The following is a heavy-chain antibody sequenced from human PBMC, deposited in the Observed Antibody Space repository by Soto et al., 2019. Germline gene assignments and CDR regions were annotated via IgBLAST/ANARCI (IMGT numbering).Heavy chain of an antibody. V-gene: IGHV4-59*01. CDR1: GGSISSYY. CDR3: AREDDRGDSLDV. J-gene: IGHJ6*02. Sequence: PSETLSLTCTVSGGSISSYYWSWIRQPPGKGLEWIGYIYYIGTTNYNPSLRGRVTMSVDTSKNQFSLKLSSVTAADTAVYYCAREDDRGDSLDVWAQGTTVTVSS. D-gene: IGHD2-21*02. CDR2: IYYIGTT.